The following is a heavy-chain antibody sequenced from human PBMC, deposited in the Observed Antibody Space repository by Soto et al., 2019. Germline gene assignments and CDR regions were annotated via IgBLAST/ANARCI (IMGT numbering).Heavy chain of an antibody. V-gene: IGHV1-2*04. CDR2: INPNSGGT. J-gene: IGHJ4*02. D-gene: IGHD2-8*01. CDR3: ARDARGDEAPMGY. CDR1: GYTFTGYY. Sequence: QVQLVQSGAEVKKPGASVKVSCKASGYTFTGYYMHWVRQAPGQGLEWMGWINPNSGGTNYAQKVQAWVRRTRDTSISTAYMGLSRLRSDDTAVYYCARDARGDEAPMGYWGQGTLGTVSS.